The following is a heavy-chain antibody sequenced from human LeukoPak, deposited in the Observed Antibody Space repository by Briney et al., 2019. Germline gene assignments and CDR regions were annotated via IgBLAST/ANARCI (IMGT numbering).Heavy chain of an antibody. D-gene: IGHD3-10*01. CDR2: INPNNGGT. J-gene: IGHJ4*02. Sequence: ASVKVSCKASGYTFTDYYIHWVRQAPGQGLEWMGWINPNNGGTNYAQKFQGRVTMTRDTSISTAYMELSRLRSDDTAVYYCARDQLWFGEFLAHVFDYWGQGTLVTVSS. CDR3: ARDQLWFGEFLAHVFDY. CDR1: GYTFTDYY. V-gene: IGHV1-2*02.